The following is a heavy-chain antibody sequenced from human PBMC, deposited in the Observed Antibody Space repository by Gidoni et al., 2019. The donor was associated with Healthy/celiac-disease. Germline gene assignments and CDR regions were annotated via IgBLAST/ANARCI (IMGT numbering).Heavy chain of an antibody. CDR1: RFTFRRYR. J-gene: IGHJ4*02. Sequence: EVQLVQSVGGLVKPGASLRLSCAASRFTFRRYRMNWVRQAPGKGLEWVSSISSSSSYIYYADSVKGRFTISRDNAKNSLYLQMNSLRAEDTAVYYCARDLVYYDSSGYLDFGYWGQGTLVTVSS. D-gene: IGHD3-22*01. CDR3: ARDLVYYDSSGYLDFGY. V-gene: IGHV3-21*01. CDR2: ISSSSSYI.